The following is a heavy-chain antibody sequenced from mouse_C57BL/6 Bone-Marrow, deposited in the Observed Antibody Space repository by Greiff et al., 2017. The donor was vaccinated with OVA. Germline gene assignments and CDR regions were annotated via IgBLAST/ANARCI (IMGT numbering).Heavy chain of an antibody. D-gene: IGHD2-4*01. CDR1: GYTFTDYN. J-gene: IGHJ4*01. CDR3: ARSPYDYYYYAMDY. Sequence: VQLKESGPELVKPGASVKIPCKASGYTFTDYNMDWVKQSHGKSLEWIGDINPNNGGTIYNQKFKGKATLTVDKSSSTAYMELRSLTSEDTAVYYCARSPYDYYYYAMDYWGQGTSVTVSS. CDR2: INPNNGGT. V-gene: IGHV1-18*01.